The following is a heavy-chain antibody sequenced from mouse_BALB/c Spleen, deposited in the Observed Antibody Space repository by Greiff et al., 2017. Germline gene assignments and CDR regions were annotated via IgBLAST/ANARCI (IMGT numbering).Heavy chain of an antibody. J-gene: IGHJ2*01. V-gene: IGHV5-17*02. CDR2: IRSGGSTI. D-gene: IGHD6-5*01. Sequence: EVTLVESGGGLVQPAGSRKLSCAVSGFSFSSFGMHWVRQAPEKGLEWVAYIRSGGSTIYYADTVKGRFTISRDNTKKILFLLMTSQRSEETAIYYCTGSSEYACSVDYWGQGTTLTVSS. CDR3: TGSSEYACSVDY. CDR1: GFSFSSFG.